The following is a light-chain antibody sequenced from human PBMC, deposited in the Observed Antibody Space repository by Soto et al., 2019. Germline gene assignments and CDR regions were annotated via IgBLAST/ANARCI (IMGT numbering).Light chain of an antibody. CDR2: AAS. CDR1: QSVRSSN. J-gene: IGKJ2*01. Sequence: EIVLTQTPGILSLSPGERATLSCRASQSVRSSNLAWYQQKPGQAPRLLIYAASSSATGIPDRFSGSGSGTDFTLPINRLEPEDFAVYFCQQYGTSPRTFGQGTQLEIK. V-gene: IGKV3-20*01. CDR3: QQYGTSPRT.